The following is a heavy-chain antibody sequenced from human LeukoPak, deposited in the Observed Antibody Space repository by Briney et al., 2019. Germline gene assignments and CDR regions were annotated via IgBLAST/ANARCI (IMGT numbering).Heavy chain of an antibody. J-gene: IGHJ6*03. CDR1: GGSISSSSYY. V-gene: IGHV4-39*07. Sequence: SGTLSLTCTVSGGSISSSSYYWGWIRQPPGKGLEWIGSIYYSGSTYYNPSLKSRVTISVDTSKNQFSLKLSSVTAADTAVYYCARGWYYDFWSGYPAGYYYYYMDVWGKGTTVTVSS. D-gene: IGHD3-3*01. CDR3: ARGWYYDFWSGYPAGYYYYYMDV. CDR2: IYYSGST.